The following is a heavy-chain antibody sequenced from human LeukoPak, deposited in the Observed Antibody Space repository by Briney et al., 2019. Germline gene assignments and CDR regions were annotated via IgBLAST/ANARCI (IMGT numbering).Heavy chain of an antibody. V-gene: IGHV4-59*01. CDR2: VYYSGIT. CDR3: ASTGSGSTDF. Sequence: SETLSLTCTVSGDSITSFYWIWIRQPPEKGLEWIGSVYYSGITNYNPSLKSRVTMSVDTSKKQFSLDLNSVTAADTAVYYCASTGSGSTDFWGQGTLVTVSS. CDR1: GDSITSFY. D-gene: IGHD1-26*01. J-gene: IGHJ4*02.